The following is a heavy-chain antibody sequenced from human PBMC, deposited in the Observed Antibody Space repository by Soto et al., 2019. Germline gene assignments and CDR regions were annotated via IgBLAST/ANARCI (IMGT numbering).Heavy chain of an antibody. Sequence: PSETLSLTCTVSGGSISIGDYYLSWIRQPPGKGLEWVGYIYHSGNTYYNPSLESRVTISVETSKNQFSLKLSSVTAADTAVYYCARSSGSCYNCIDYWGQGPLVTVSS. CDR1: GGSISIGDYY. V-gene: IGHV4-30-4*01. CDR2: IYHSGNT. D-gene: IGHD3-10*01. J-gene: IGHJ4*02. CDR3: ARSSGSCYNCIDY.